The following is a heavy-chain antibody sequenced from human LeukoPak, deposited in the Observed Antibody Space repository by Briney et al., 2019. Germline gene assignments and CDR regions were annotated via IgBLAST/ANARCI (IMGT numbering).Heavy chain of an antibody. V-gene: IGHV4-34*01. Sequence: SETLSLTCAVYGGSFSGYYWSWIRQPPGKGLEWIGEISHSGSTNYNPSLKSRVTISVDTSKNQFSLKLSSVTAADTAVYYCARLPRNFDILTGYYISAFDIWGQGTMVTVSS. J-gene: IGHJ3*02. CDR1: GGSFSGYY. CDR3: ARLPRNFDILTGYYISAFDI. CDR2: ISHSGST. D-gene: IGHD3-9*01.